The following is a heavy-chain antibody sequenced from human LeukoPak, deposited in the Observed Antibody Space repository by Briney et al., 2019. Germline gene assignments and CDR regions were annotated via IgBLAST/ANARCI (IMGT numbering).Heavy chain of an antibody. Sequence: SETLSLTCTVSGGSISSYYWSWIRQPAGKGLEWIGRIDTSGSTNYNPSLKSRVTMSVDTSKSQFSLKLSSVTAADTAVYYCARFSSGWYLTYYFDYWGQGTLVTVSS. CDR1: GGSISSYY. J-gene: IGHJ4*02. D-gene: IGHD6-19*01. CDR3: ARFSSGWYLTYYFDY. CDR2: IDTSGST. V-gene: IGHV4-4*07.